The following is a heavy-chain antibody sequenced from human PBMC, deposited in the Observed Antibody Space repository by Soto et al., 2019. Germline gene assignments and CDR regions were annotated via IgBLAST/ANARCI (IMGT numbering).Heavy chain of an antibody. J-gene: IGHJ6*02. CDR3: ARDHCSSTSCYGGDYYYGMDV. Sequence: QVQLVQSGAEVKKPGSSVKVSCKASGGTFSSYAISWVRQAPGQGLEWMGGIIPIFGTANYAQKLQGRVTITADESTSTAYMELSSLRSEDTAVYYCARDHCSSTSCYGGDYYYGMDVWGQGTTVTVSS. CDR2: IIPIFGTA. CDR1: GGTFSSYA. V-gene: IGHV1-69*01. D-gene: IGHD2-2*01.